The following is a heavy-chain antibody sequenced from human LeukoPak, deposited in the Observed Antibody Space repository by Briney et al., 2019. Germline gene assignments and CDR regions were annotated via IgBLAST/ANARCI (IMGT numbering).Heavy chain of an antibody. D-gene: IGHD3-22*01. Sequence: ASVKVSCKVSGYTLTELSMHWVRQAPGKGLEWMGGFDPEDGETIYAQKFQGRVTMTEDTSTDTAYMELSSLRSEDTAVYYCATDTYYYDSSGYLFYRNWFDPWGQGTLVTVSS. V-gene: IGHV1-24*01. CDR2: FDPEDGET. CDR1: GYTLTELS. CDR3: ATDTYYYDSSGYLFYRNWFDP. J-gene: IGHJ5*02.